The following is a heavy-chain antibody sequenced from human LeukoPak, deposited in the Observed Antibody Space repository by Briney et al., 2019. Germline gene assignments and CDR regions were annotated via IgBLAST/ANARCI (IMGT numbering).Heavy chain of an antibody. D-gene: IGHD3-3*01. CDR2: IFITGST. CDR3: VRQGYNFGAFNA. V-gene: IGHV4-4*07. Sequence: PSDTLSLTCAVSGDSICCCYWTWIRQSAGKGLEWIGRIFITGSTNYNPSLQGRVTMSVDRSKSQFSLRLSSVTAADTAVYYCVRQGYNFGAFNAWGQGTLVTVSS. CDR1: GDSICCCY. J-gene: IGHJ4*02.